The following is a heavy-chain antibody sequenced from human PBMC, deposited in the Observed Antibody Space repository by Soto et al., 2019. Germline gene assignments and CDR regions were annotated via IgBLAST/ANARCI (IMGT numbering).Heavy chain of an antibody. CDR3: AKDLWFGELFDYFDY. CDR1: GFTFSSYG. V-gene: IGHV3-30*18. J-gene: IGHJ4*02. CDR2: ISYDGSNK. D-gene: IGHD3-10*01. Sequence: QVQLVESGGGVVQPGRSLRRSCAASGFTFSSYGMHWVRQAPGKGLEWVAVISYDGSNKYYADSVKGRFTISRDNSKNTLYLQMNSLRAEDTAVYYCAKDLWFGELFDYFDYWGQGTLVTVSS.